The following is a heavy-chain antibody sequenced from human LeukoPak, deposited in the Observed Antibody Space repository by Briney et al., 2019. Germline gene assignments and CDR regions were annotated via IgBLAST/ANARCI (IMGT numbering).Heavy chain of an antibody. CDR1: GVSIRSFF. CDR3: VHHFEVRGFDY. V-gene: IGHV4-59*12. Sequence: SETLSLTCTVSGVSIRSFFWSWLRQPPGKPLEWLGHIYHTGSTNYNPSFKSRLTISVDMSKNHFSLRLTSVTAADTAMYYCVHHFEVRGFDYWGQGTLVTVSS. CDR2: IYHTGST. J-gene: IGHJ4*02. D-gene: IGHD3-22*01.